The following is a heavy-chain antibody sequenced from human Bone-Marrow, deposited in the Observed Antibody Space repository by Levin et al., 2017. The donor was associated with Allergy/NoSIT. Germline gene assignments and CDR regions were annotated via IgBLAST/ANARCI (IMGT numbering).Heavy chain of an antibody. CDR3: ARDFYYDSSGYDKNQPLYGGFDM. J-gene: IGHJ3*02. D-gene: IGHD3-22*01. CDR1: GGTFTDFI. Sequence: ASVKVSCKASGGTFTDFIINWVRQAPGQGLEWMGGIIPFFDTATYAQKFQGRVSVTADKSTSTVYMELNSLRSEDTAVYYCARDFYYDSSGYDKNQPLYGGFDMWGRGTMVAVSS. CDR2: IIPFFDTA. V-gene: IGHV1-69*06.